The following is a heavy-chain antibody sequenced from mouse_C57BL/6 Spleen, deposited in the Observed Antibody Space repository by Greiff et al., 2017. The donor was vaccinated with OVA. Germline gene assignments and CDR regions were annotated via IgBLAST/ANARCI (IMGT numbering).Heavy chain of an antibody. CDR3: TSHYGSSYWYFDV. D-gene: IGHD1-1*01. V-gene: IGHV5-9-1*02. Sequence: DVMLVESGEGLVKPGGSLTLSCAASGFTFSSYAMSWVRQTPEKRLEWVAYISSGGDYIYYADTVKGRFPISRDNARNTLYLQLSSLKSEDTAMYYGTSHYGSSYWYFDVWGTGTTVTVSS. CDR1: GFTFSSYA. CDR2: ISSGGDYI. J-gene: IGHJ1*03.